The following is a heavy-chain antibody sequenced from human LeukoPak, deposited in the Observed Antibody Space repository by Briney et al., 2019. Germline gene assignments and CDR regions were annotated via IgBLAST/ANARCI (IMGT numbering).Heavy chain of an antibody. D-gene: IGHD6-6*01. Sequence: SETLSLTCTVSGGSISGSSYYWGWIRQPPGKGLEWIGEINHSGSTNYNPSLKSRVTISVDTSKNQFSLKLSSVTAADTAVYYCARGRVRPSSSSGMDVWGQGTTVTVSS. J-gene: IGHJ6*02. CDR1: GGSISGSSYY. CDR2: INHSGST. CDR3: ARGRVRPSSSSGMDV. V-gene: IGHV4-39*07.